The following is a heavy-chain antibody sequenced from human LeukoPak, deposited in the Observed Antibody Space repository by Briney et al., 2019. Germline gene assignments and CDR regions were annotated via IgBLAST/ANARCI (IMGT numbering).Heavy chain of an antibody. CDR1: GGSISSGGYY. Sequence: SEILSLTCTVSGGSISSGGYYWSWIRQHPGKGLEWIGYIYYSGSTYYNPSLKSRVTISVDTSKNQFSLKLSSVTAADTAVYYCARRYCSSTSCFLIKWGQGTLVTVSS. CDR3: ARRYCSSTSCFLIK. CDR2: IYYSGST. V-gene: IGHV4-31*03. D-gene: IGHD2-2*01. J-gene: IGHJ4*02.